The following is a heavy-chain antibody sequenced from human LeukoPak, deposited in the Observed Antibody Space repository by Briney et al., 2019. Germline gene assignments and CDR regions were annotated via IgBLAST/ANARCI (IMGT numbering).Heavy chain of an antibody. D-gene: IGHD6-13*01. V-gene: IGHV4-30-2*01. Sequence: SEALSLTCAVSGGSISSGGYSWSWIRQPPGKGLEWIGYIYHSGSTYYNPSLKSRVTISVDRSKNQFSLKLSSVTAADTAVYYCARLVAATGNFDYWGQGTLVTVSS. J-gene: IGHJ4*02. CDR3: ARLVAATGNFDY. CDR1: GGSISSGGYS. CDR2: IYHSGST.